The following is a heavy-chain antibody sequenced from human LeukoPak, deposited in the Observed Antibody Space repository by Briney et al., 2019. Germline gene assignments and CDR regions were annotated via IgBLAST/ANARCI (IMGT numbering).Heavy chain of an antibody. Sequence: SETLSLTCTVSGGSISSYYWSWIRQPPGKGLEWIGCIYYSGSTNYNPSLKSRVTISVDTSKNQFSLKLSSVTAADTAVYYCARGGDHGDPWGQGTLVTVSS. CDR3: ARGGDHGDP. V-gene: IGHV4-59*01. CDR2: IYYSGST. D-gene: IGHD6-25*01. J-gene: IGHJ5*02. CDR1: GGSISSYY.